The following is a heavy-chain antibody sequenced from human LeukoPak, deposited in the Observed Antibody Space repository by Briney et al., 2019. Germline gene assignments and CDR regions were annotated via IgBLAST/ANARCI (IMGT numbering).Heavy chain of an antibody. CDR1: GYTFTGYY. CDR3: ARGLLWFGETRNDY. Sequence: ASVKVSCKASGYTFTGYYMHWVRQAPGPGLEWMGRINPNSGGTNYAQKFQGRVTMTRDTSISTAYMELSRLRSDDTAVYYCARGLLWFGETRNDYWGQGTLVTVSS. V-gene: IGHV1-2*06. CDR2: INPNSGGT. J-gene: IGHJ4*02. D-gene: IGHD3-10*01.